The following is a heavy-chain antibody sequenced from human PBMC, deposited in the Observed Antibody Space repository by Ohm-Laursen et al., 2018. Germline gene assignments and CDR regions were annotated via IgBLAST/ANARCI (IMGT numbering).Heavy chain of an antibody. CDR3: AKSPKYCSGGSCYSWYYYYGMDV. CDR1: GFTFSSYG. CDR2: ISYDGSNK. V-gene: IGHV3-30*18. D-gene: IGHD2-15*01. J-gene: IGHJ6*02. Sequence: RSLRLSCAASGFTFSSYGMHWVRQAPGKGPEWVAVISYDGSNKYHADSVKGRFTISRDNSKNTLYLQMNSLRPEDTAVYFCAKSPKYCSGGSCYSWYYYYGMDVWGQGTTVTVSS.